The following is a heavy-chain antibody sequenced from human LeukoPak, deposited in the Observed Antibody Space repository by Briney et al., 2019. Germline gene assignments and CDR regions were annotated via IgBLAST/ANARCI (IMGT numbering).Heavy chain of an antibody. Sequence: GGSLRLSCAASGFTFSSYWMHWVRQAPGKGLVWVSRINSDGSSTSYADSVKGRFTISRDNAKNTLYLQMNSLGAEDTAVYYCAREQANSYYDFWSGQNSLLDYWGQGTLVTVSS. D-gene: IGHD3-3*01. CDR1: GFTFSSYW. V-gene: IGHV3-74*01. CDR2: INSDGSST. J-gene: IGHJ4*02. CDR3: AREQANSYYDFWSGQNSLLDY.